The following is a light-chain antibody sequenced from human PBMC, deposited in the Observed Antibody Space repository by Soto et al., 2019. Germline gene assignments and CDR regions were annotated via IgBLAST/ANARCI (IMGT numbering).Light chain of an antibody. CDR1: QSVSSK. CDR3: QQLRMYPST. CDR2: GAS. V-gene: IGKV3-15*01. J-gene: IGKJ4*01. Sequence: EIVMTQSPGTLSVSPGERATLSCRTSQSVSSKLAWYQQKPGQAPRLLIYGASTRATGVPARFSGSGSGTEFTLTISSLQSEDFATYYCQQLRMYPSTFGGGTKVDIK.